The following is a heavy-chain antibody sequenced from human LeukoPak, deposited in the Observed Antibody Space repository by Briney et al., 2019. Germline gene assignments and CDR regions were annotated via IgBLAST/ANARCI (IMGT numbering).Heavy chain of an antibody. CDR3: ARGSVESSPMETTYYYYGMDV. V-gene: IGHV1-8*01. J-gene: IGHJ6*02. CDR2: MNPNSGNI. Sequence: ASVKVSCKASGYTFTSYDINWVRQATGQGLEWMGWMNPNSGNIGYAQKFQGRVTMTRNTSISTAYMELSSLRSEDTAVYYCARGSVESSPMETTYYYYGMDVWGQGTTVTVSS. CDR1: GYTFTSYD. D-gene: IGHD1-7*01.